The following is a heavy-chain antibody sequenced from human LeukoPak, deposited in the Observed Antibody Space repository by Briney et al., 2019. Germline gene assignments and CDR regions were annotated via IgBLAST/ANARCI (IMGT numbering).Heavy chain of an antibody. Sequence: SGPALVKPTQTLTRTCTFSGFSLSTSGICVSWIRQPPGKALEWLARIDWDDDKYYSTSLKTRLTISKDTSKNQVVLTMTNMDPVDTATYYCARDYGGNSDHFDYWGQGTLVTVSS. V-gene: IGHV2-70*11. J-gene: IGHJ4*02. CDR3: ARDYGGNSDHFDY. CDR2: IDWDDDK. D-gene: IGHD4-23*01. CDR1: GFSLSTSGIC.